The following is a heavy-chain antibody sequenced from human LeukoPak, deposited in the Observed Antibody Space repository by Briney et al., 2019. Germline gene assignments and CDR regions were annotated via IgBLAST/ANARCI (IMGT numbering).Heavy chain of an antibody. V-gene: IGHV4-59*08. CDR2: IYYSGST. D-gene: IGHD2-15*01. CDR3: ARHDYCSGGSCYPEDWFDP. Sequence: SETLSLTCTVSGGSISSYYWSWIRQPPGKGLEWIGYIYYSGSTNYNPSLKSRVTISVDTSKNQFSLRLSSVTAADTAVYYCARHDYCSGGSCYPEDWFDPWGQRTLVTVSS. CDR1: GGSISSYY. J-gene: IGHJ5*02.